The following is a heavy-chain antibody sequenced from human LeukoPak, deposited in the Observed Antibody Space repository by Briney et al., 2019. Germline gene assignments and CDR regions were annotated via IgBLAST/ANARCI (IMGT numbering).Heavy chain of an antibody. D-gene: IGHD4-11*01. V-gene: IGHV3-21*01. CDR1: GFTFSSYS. CDR3: ARDYSDNSPFDY. J-gene: IGHJ4*02. Sequence: GGSLRLSCAASGFTFSSYSMNWVRQAPGKGLEWVSSISSSSSYIYYADSVKGRFTISRDNAKNSLYLQMNSLRAEDTSVYYCARDYSDNSPFDYWGQGTLVTVSS. CDR2: ISSSSSYI.